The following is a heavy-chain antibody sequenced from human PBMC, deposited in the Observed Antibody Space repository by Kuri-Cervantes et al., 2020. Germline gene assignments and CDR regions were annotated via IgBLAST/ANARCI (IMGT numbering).Heavy chain of an antibody. CDR3: AKPTLMEGYYYYGMDV. V-gene: IGHV3-30-3*02. Sequence: GESLKISCAASGFTFSSYAMHWVRQAPGKGLEWVAVISYDGSNKYYADSVKGRFTISRDNSKNTLYLQMNSPRAEDTAVYYCAKPTLMEGYYYYGMDVWGQGTTVTVSS. J-gene: IGHJ6*02. CDR1: GFTFSSYA. CDR2: ISYDGSNK. D-gene: IGHD2-8*01.